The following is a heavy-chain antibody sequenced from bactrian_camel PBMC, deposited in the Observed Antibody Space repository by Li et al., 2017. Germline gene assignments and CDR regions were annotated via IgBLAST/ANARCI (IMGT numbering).Heavy chain of an antibody. D-gene: IGHD2*01. CDR3: VSGLLDGTGY. CDR1: AFTFSYFR. CDR2: LASDGSS. V-gene: IGHV3S6*01. J-gene: IGHJ6*01. Sequence: HVQLVESGGGLVQPGGSLRLSCSASAFTFSYFRMYWVRQAPGKEREGVASLASDGSSIYANSLKGRFSISRDTANNAVYLQMNSLKPDDTAVYYCVSGLLDGTGYWGQGTQVTVS.